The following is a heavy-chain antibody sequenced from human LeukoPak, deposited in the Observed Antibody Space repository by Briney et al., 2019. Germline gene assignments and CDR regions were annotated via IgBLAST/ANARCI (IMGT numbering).Heavy chain of an antibody. CDR2: ISGSGGST. J-gene: IGHJ4*02. V-gene: IGHV3-23*01. CDR1: GFTFSSYA. D-gene: IGHD1-7*01. Sequence: GGSLRLSCAASGFTFSSYAMSWVRQAPGKGLEWVSAISGSGGSTYYADSVKGRFTISRDNSKNTLYLQMNSLRAEDTAVYYCAKDPADNWNYGGDYFDYWGQGTLVTVSS. CDR3: AKDPADNWNYGGDYFDY.